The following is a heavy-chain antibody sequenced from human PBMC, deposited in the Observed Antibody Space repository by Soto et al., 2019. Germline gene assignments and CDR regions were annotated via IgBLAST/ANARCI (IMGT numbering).Heavy chain of an antibody. V-gene: IGHV3-53*01. CDR1: GFTVKNYQ. J-gene: IGHJ6*02. Sequence: PGGSLRLSCAASGFTVKNYQMNWVCQAPGKGLEWVSVIYSGGVTYYPDSVKGRFTTIRDTSKNTVYLQMNSLRADDTAMYYCARDPSTTGYYGLDVWGQGTTVTVSS. CDR2: IYSGGVT. CDR3: ARDPSTTGYYGLDV.